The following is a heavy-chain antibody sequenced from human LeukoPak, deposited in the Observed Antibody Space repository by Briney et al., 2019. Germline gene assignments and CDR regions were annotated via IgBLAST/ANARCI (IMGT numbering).Heavy chain of an antibody. J-gene: IGHJ6*02. V-gene: IGHV4-34*01. CDR2: INHSGST. CDR1: GGSFSGYY. D-gene: IGHD3-9*01. Sequence: KTSETLSLTCAVYGGSFSGYYWSWIRQPPGKGLEWIGEINHSGSTNYNPSLKSRVTISVDTSKNQFSLKLSSVTAADTAVYYCARGKARGDSYDILTGYYLPYYYYGMDVWGQGTTVTVSS. CDR3: ARGKARGDSYDILTGYYLPYYYYGMDV.